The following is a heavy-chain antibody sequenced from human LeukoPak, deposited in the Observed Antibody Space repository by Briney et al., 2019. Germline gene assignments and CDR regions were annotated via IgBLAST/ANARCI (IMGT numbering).Heavy chain of an antibody. Sequence: PGGSLRLSCAASGFTFSSYEMNWVRQAPGKGLEWVSYISSSGSTIYYADSVKGRFTISRDNAKNSLYLQMNSLRAEDSAVYYCATPYYYDCMDYWGQGTPVTVT. J-gene: IGHJ4*02. CDR2: ISSSGSTI. CDR1: GFTFSSYE. V-gene: IGHV3-48*03. D-gene: IGHD3-22*01. CDR3: ATPYYYDCMDY.